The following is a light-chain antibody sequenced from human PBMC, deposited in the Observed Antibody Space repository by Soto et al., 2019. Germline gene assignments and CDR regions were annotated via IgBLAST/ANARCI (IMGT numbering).Light chain of an antibody. V-gene: IGLV2-11*01. J-gene: IGLJ1*01. CDR1: SSDVGGYNY. CDR3: CSYAGNYFYV. CDR2: DDT. Sequence: QSALTQPRSVSGSPGQSVAISCTGTSSDVGGYNYVSWYQQHPSKAPKLMIYDDTKRPSGAPDRFSGSKSGNTASLTIAGLQAEDEADYYCCSYAGNYFYVFGTGTKVTVL.